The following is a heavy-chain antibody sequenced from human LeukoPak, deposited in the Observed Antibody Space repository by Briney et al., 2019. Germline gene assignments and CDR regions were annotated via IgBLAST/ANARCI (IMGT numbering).Heavy chain of an antibody. CDR2: MNPNSGNT. D-gene: IGHD2-15*01. Sequence: ASVKVSCKASGYTFTSYDINWVQQATGQGLEWMGWMNPNSGNTGYAQKFQGRVTMTRNTSISTAYVELSSLRSEDTAVYYCARAGGYCGRISCPYYFDYWGQGSLVAVSS. CDR1: GYTFTSYD. CDR3: ARAGGYCGRISCPYYFDY. V-gene: IGHV1-8*01. J-gene: IGHJ4*02.